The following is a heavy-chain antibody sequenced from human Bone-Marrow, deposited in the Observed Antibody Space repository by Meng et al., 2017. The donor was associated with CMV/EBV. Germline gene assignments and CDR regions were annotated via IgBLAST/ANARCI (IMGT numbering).Heavy chain of an antibody. CDR3: VRVYGGSSGC. V-gene: IGHV3-66*02. CDR1: GFTVATNH. J-gene: IGHJ4*02. D-gene: IGHD4-23*01. Sequence: LSLTCAASGFTVATNHMHWVRQAPGKGPEWVSVIYSGGRTNYAESARGRFTISRDNFKNTLYLQMDTLRPEDTAVYYWVRVYGGSSGCWGQGTLVTVSS. CDR2: IYSGGRT.